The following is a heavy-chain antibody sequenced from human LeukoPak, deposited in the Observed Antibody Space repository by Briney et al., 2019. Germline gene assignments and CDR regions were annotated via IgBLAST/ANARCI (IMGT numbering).Heavy chain of an antibody. D-gene: IGHD2-15*01. CDR3: ARDGYCSGGSCYSYWFDP. CDR2: INPNSGGT. J-gene: IGHJ5*02. Sequence: ASVKVSCKASGYTFTGYYMHWVRQAPGQGLEWMGWINPNSGGTNYAQKFQGRVTMTRDTSISTAYMELSRLRSDDTAVYYCARDGYCSGGSCYSYWFDPWGQGTLVTVSS. CDR1: GYTFTGYY. V-gene: IGHV1-2*02.